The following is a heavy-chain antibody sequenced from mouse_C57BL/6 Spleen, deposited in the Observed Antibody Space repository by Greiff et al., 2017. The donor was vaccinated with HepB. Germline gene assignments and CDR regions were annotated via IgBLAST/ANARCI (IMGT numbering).Heavy chain of an antibody. CDR1: GFTFSNYW. J-gene: IGHJ1*03. V-gene: IGHV6-3*01. CDR2: IRLKSDNYAT. CDR3: TREFTTVVDWYFDV. D-gene: IGHD1-1*01. Sequence: EVHLVESGGGLVQPGGSMKLSCVASGFTFSNYWMNWVRQSPEKGLEWVAQIRLKSDNYATHYAESVKGRFTISRDDSKSSVYLQMNNLRAEDTGIYYCTREFTTVVDWYFDVWGTGTTVTVSS.